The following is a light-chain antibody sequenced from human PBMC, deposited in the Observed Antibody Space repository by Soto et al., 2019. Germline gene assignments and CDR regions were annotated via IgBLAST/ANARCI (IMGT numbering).Light chain of an antibody. Sequence: EIVLTQSPGTLSLSPGERATLSCRASQSVSSSYLAWYQHKPGQAPRLLMYGTSSRATGIPDRFSGSGSGTDFTLTISRLEPEDFAVYYCQQYDTSPETFGQGTKVHIK. CDR3: QQYDTSPET. CDR2: GTS. V-gene: IGKV3-20*01. CDR1: QSVSSSY. J-gene: IGKJ1*01.